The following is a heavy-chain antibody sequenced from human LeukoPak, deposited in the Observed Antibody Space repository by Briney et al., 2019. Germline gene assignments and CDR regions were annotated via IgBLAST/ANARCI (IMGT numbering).Heavy chain of an antibody. J-gene: IGHJ5*02. CDR1: GDSIDSSNYY. Sequence: SETLSLTCTVSGDSIDSSNYYWGWIRQPPGKGLEWIGNIYYSGSTYYKPSLKSRVTISVDTSKNQCSLKLSSVTAADTAGYYWARRSSGYYYGGVWFDPWGQGTLVTVSS. CDR2: IYYSGST. D-gene: IGHD3-22*01. V-gene: IGHV4-39*01. CDR3: ARRSSGYYYGGVWFDP.